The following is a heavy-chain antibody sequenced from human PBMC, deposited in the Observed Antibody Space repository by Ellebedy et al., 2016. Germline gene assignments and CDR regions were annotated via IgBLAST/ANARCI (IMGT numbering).Heavy chain of an antibody. V-gene: IGHV1-18*01. CDR2: ISAYNGNT. CDR3: ARDQPGDDFWSGYRTPEYFQH. CDR1: GYTFTSYG. J-gene: IGHJ1*01. Sequence: ASVKVSCKASGYTFTSYGISWVRQAPGQGLEWMGWISAYNGNTNYAQKLQGRVTMTTDTSTSTAYMELRSLRSDDTAVYYCARDQPGDDFWSGYRTPEYFQHWGQGTLVTVSS. D-gene: IGHD3-3*01.